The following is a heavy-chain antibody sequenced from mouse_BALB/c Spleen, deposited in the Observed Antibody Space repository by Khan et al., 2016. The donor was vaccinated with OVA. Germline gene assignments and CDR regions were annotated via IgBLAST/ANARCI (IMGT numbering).Heavy chain of an antibody. V-gene: IGHV3-8*02. Sequence: EVQLQESGPSLVTPSQTLSLTCSVTGDSITSGYWNWIRTFPGNKLEYMGYIIYTGYTYYNPSLQSRISITRHTSKNQYYLQLNSVTDEDTATYYCARSTYRYAFGYWGQGTLVTVSA. CDR2: IIYTGYT. CDR3: ARSTYRYAFGY. J-gene: IGHJ3*02. CDR1: GDSITSGY. D-gene: IGHD2-14*01.